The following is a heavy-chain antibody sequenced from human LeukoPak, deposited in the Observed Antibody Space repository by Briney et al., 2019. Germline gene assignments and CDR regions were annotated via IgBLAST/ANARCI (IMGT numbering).Heavy chain of an antibody. CDR1: GDSVSSNSAA. J-gene: IGHJ6*03. CDR2: TYYRSKWYN. D-gene: IGHD4-17*01. V-gene: IGHV6-1*01. Sequence: SQTLSLTCAISGDSVSSNSAAWNWIRQSPSGGLEWLGRTYYRSKWYNDYAVSVKSRITINPDTSKNQFSLQLNSVTPEDTAVYYCAREGPGYGDYDYYYYYYMDVWGKGTTVTVSS. CDR3: AREGPGYGDYDYYYYYYMDV.